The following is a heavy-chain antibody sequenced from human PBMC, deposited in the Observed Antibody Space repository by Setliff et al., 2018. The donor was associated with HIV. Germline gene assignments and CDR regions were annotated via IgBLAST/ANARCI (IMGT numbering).Heavy chain of an antibody. J-gene: IGHJ6*03. Sequence: SETLSLTCTVSGASISSSGSYWGWIRQSPGKGLQWIGSIYYNGSPYYNPSLRSRLTLSVDTSKNQFSLRLSSVTAADTAIYYCARRQADTMGVYSYYFMDVWGKGTTVTVSS. D-gene: IGHD3-10*01. V-gene: IGHV4-39*01. CDR3: ARRQADTMGVYSYYFMDV. CDR1: GASISSSGSY. CDR2: IYYNGSP.